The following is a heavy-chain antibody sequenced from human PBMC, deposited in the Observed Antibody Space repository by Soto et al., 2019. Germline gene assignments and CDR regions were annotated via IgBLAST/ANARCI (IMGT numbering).Heavy chain of an antibody. J-gene: IGHJ4*02. Sequence: GWSLRLSCAASGFTFSSYAMNWVRQARGKGLEWVSAISGSGGSRYYADAVTGRFTISRDNSKNTLYLQMNSLRAEDTALYYCARLCLDDTSALVLFDYWGQGTTVTVSS. CDR3: ARLCLDDTSALVLFDY. V-gene: IGHV3-23*01. CDR1: GFTFSSYA. D-gene: IGHD3-22*01. CDR2: ISGSGGSR.